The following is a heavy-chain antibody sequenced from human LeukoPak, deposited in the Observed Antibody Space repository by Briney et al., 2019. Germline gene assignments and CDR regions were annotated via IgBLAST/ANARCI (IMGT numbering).Heavy chain of an antibody. CDR3: ARANSIVEVAHWGYFQH. D-gene: IGHD5-24*01. CDR2: IYYSGST. CDR1: GGSISSSSYY. Sequence: SETLSLTCTVSGGSISSSSYYWGWIRQPPGKGLEWIGSIYYSGSTYYNPSLKSRVTISVDTSKNQFSLKLSSVTAADTAVYYCARANSIVEVAHWGYFQHWGQGTLVTVSS. V-gene: IGHV4-39*07. J-gene: IGHJ1*01.